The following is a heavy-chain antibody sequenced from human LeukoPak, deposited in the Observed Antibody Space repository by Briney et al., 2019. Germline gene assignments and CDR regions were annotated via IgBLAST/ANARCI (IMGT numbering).Heavy chain of an antibody. CDR2: ISSSSSTI. J-gene: IGHJ4*02. D-gene: IGHD3-16*02. V-gene: IGHV3-48*01. Sequence: GGSLRLSCATSGFTFSNAWMSWVRQAPGKGLEWVSYISSSSSTIYYADSVKGRFTISRDNAKNSLYLQMNSLRAEDTAVYYCAREGLDYVWGSYPIPFDYWGQGTLVTVSS. CDR1: GFTFSNAW. CDR3: AREGLDYVWGSYPIPFDY.